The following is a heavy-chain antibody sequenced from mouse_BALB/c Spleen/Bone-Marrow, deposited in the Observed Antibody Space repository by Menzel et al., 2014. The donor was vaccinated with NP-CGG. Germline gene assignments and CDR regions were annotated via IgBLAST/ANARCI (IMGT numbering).Heavy chain of an antibody. CDR1: SYTFTNYW. CDR2: IDPSDSET. V-gene: IGHV1-69*02. CDR3: ARGYYGRTYGWYFDV. J-gene: IGHJ1*01. Sequence: QVQLQQSGAEFVKPGAPVKLSCKASSYTFTNYWMNWVKQRPGRGLEWIGRIDPSDSETHYNQKFKDKATLTVDKSSSTAYIQLSSLTSEDSAVYYCARGYYGRTYGWYFDVWGAGTTVTVSS. D-gene: IGHD1-1*01.